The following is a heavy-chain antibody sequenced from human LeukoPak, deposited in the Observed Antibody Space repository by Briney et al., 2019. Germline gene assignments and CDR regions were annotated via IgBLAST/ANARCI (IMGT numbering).Heavy chain of an antibody. D-gene: IGHD2-2*03. Sequence: GGSLTLSCAASGFTFSSYAMSWVRQAPGKGLEWVSAISGSGGSTYYADSVKGRFTISRDNSKNTLYLQMNSLRAEDTAVYYCAKGGLDIVVVPALFLDYWGQGTLVTVSS. CDR1: GFTFSSYA. CDR2: ISGSGGST. CDR3: AKGGLDIVVVPALFLDY. V-gene: IGHV3-23*01. J-gene: IGHJ4*02.